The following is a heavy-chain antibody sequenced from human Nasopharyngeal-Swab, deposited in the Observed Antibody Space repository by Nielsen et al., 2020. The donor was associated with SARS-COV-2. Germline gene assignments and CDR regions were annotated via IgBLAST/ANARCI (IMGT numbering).Heavy chain of an antibody. V-gene: IGHV3-9*01. CDR1: GFIFDDYA. Sequence: SLKISCASSGFIFDDYAMHWVRQAPGKGLEWVSGISWNSGRTGYADSVKGRFTISRDNAKNSLYLQMNSLRTEDTALYYCAKDWGSGTYRYSYMDVWGQGTTVTVSS. D-gene: IGHD1-26*01. J-gene: IGHJ6*03. CDR3: AKDWGSGTYRYSYMDV. CDR2: ISWNSGRT.